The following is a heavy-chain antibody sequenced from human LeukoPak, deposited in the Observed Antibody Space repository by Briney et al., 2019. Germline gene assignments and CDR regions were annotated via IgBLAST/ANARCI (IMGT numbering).Heavy chain of an antibody. D-gene: IGHD3-22*01. Sequence: PGGSLRLSCAASGFTFSSYGMRGVRQAPGKGLEWVAVIWYDGSNKYYADSVKGRFTISRDNSKNTLYLQMNSLRAEDTAVYYCARAEGYYDSSGNDAFDIWGQGTMVTVSS. CDR1: GFTFSSYG. J-gene: IGHJ3*02. CDR2: IWYDGSNK. CDR3: ARAEGYYDSSGNDAFDI. V-gene: IGHV3-33*01.